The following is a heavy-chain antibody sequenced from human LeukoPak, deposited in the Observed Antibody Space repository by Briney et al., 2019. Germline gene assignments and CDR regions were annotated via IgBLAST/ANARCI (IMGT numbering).Heavy chain of an antibody. CDR3: ARLYFDWSIDC. CDR1: GYTFTSYG. J-gene: IGHJ4*01. CDR2: ISPYNGNT. Sequence: ASVKVSCKASGYTFTSYGISWVRQAPGQGLEWMGWISPYNGNTKYAQKFQGRVTMTTDTSTTTAYMELKSLRSDDTAVYYCARLYFDWSIDCWGHGTLVTVSS. D-gene: IGHD3-9*01. V-gene: IGHV1-18*01.